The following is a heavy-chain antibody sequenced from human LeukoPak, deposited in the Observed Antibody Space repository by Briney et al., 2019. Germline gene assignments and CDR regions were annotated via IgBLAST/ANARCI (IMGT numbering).Heavy chain of an antibody. CDR1: GYTFTGYY. J-gene: IGHJ4*02. Sequence: GASVKVSCKASGYTFTGYYMYWVRQAPGQGLEWMGWINPNSGGTNYPQQFQGRVTMTRDTSISTDYMELSRLRPDDTAVYHCARDPVGQQLGFGYWGRGTLLSVPS. CDR3: ARDPVGQQLGFGY. D-gene: IGHD6-13*01. V-gene: IGHV1-2*02. CDR2: INPNSGGT.